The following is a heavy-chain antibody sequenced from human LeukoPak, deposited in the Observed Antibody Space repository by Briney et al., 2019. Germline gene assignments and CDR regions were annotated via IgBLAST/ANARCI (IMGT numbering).Heavy chain of an antibody. CDR2: ISSSSSYI. CDR1: GFTFSSYS. D-gene: IGHD3-16*01. CDR3: ARDPDSDNAWGWFDS. J-gene: IGHJ5*01. Sequence: EGSLRLSCAASGFTFSSYSMNWVRQAPGKGLEWVSSISSSSSYIYYADSVKGRFTISRDNAKNSLYLQMNSLRAEDTAVYYCARDPDSDNAWGWFDSWGQGTVVTVSS. V-gene: IGHV3-21*01.